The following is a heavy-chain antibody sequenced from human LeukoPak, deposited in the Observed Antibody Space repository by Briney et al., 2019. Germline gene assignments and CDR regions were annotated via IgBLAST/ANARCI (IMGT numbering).Heavy chain of an antibody. Sequence: GGSLRLSCAVSGFTFDDYAMHWVRQVPGKGLEWVSGINWNSDSIGYADSVKGRFTTSRDNAKNSLYLQMNSLRAEDTAVYYCAKENDFYYYYYMDVWGKGTTVTISS. CDR3: AKENDFYYYYYMDV. V-gene: IGHV3-9*01. CDR2: INWNSDSI. J-gene: IGHJ6*03. CDR1: GFTFDDYA. D-gene: IGHD1-1*01.